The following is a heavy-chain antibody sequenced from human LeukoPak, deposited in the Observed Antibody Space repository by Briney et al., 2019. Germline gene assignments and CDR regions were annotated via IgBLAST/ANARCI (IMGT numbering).Heavy chain of an antibody. J-gene: IGHJ3*02. CDR1: GFTVSNNY. Sequence: PGGSLRLSCSASGFTVSNNYMSWVRQAPGKGLEWVSVIYSGGSTNYADSVKGRFTISRDNSKNTVFLQMNSLKAEDTAVYYCASDSGLDYLQYGFAFDIWGQGAMVTVSS. CDR3: ASDSGLDYLQYGFAFDI. D-gene: IGHD5-12*01. CDR2: IYSGGST. V-gene: IGHV3-53*01.